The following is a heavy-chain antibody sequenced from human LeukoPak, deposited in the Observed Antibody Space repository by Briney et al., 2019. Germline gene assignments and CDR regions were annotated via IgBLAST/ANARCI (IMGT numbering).Heavy chain of an antibody. CDR2: ISGDGDTT. CDR1: GFTFDGYA. CDR3: AKVPRAATPYYFDY. D-gene: IGHD2-15*01. J-gene: IGHJ4*02. Sequence: GGSLRLSCAASGFTFDGYAMHWIRQAPAKGLEWVSLISGDGDTTYYADSVKGRFTISRDNSKNSLYLQMNSLRTEDTALYYCAKVPRAATPYYFDYWGQGTLVTVSS. V-gene: IGHV3-43*02.